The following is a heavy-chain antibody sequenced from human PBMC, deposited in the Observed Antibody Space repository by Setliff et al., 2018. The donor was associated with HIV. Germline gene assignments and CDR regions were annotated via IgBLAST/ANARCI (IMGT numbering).Heavy chain of an antibody. J-gene: IGHJ4*02. D-gene: IGHD2-15*01. CDR1: DYTFSTYA. Sequence: ASVKVSCKASDYTFSTYAITWVRQAPGQGLEWMGWISTYNGNTDYAQKLQGRVTMTTDTSTRTTYMELRSLKSDDTAVYYCAADRCSGGSCYQPAVWGQGTLVTVSS. CDR3: AADRCSGGSCYQPAV. CDR2: ISTYNGNT. V-gene: IGHV1-18*01.